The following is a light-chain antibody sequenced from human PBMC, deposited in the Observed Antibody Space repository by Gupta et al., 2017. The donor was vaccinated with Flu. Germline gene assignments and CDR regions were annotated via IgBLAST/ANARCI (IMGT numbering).Light chain of an antibody. Sequence: DTQMTQSPSSLSASVGDRVTITCQASQDIIKYLNWYHQKPGKAPKFLIYDASNLETGVPSRFSGSGSGTDFSLTISSLQPEEIGTYFCHQYYNLPYTFGQGTKLEIK. J-gene: IGKJ2*01. CDR3: HQYYNLPYT. CDR2: DAS. CDR1: QDIIKY. V-gene: IGKV1-33*01.